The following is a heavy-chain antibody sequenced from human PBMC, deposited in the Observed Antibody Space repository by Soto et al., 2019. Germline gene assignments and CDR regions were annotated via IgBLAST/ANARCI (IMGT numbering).Heavy chain of an antibody. J-gene: IGHJ4*02. CDR2: ISGSGNSI. V-gene: IGHV3-23*01. CDR1: GFTFSSYA. D-gene: IGHD3-22*01. CDR3: ARDSGEYESKADGD. Sequence: EVQLLESGGGLVQPGGSLRLSCAASGFTFSSYAMSWVRQAPGKGLEWVSAISGSGNSIYYADSVKGRFTISRDNSKNTLYVHMNSLRADDTAVYDCARDSGEYESKADGDWGQGTLVTVSS.